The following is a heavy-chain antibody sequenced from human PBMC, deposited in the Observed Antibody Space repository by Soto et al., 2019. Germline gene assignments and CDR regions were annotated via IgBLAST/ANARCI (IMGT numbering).Heavy chain of an antibody. CDR3: ARVTPGNNLYYFSGLDV. V-gene: IGHV3-30-3*01. D-gene: IGHD3-22*01. Sequence: GGSLRLSCVASGFRFDTYAIHWVRQAPGKGLQWVALVSYDGINTYYADSVKGRFTISRDNSKNTLYLQMNSLRPEDTGVYYCARVTPGNNLYYFSGLDVWGQGTSVTVSS. CDR1: GFRFDTYA. J-gene: IGHJ6*02. CDR2: VSYDGINT.